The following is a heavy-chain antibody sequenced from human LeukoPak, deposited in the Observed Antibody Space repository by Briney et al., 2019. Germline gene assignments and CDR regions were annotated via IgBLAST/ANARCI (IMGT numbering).Heavy chain of an antibody. CDR1: GYSFTSYL. CDR3: ARQLAGYYDSSGYFPWFDP. Sequence: GESLRISCKGSGYSFTSYLISWVRQMPGKGLEWMGRIDPSDSYTNYSPSFQGHVTISADKSISTAYLQRSSLNASDTAMYYCARQLAGYYDSSGYFPWFDPSGQGTLVTVSS. J-gene: IGHJ5*02. V-gene: IGHV5-10-1*01. D-gene: IGHD3-22*01. CDR2: IDPSDSYT.